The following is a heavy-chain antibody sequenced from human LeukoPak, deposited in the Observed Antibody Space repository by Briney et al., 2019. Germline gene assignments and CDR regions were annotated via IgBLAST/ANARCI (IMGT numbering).Heavy chain of an antibody. J-gene: IGHJ6*02. CDR3: VREYCSGDRCYSSYYGMDV. CDR2: ISTRSTDT. D-gene: IGHD2-15*01. Sequence: GGSLRLSCAASGFTLSDYYMGWIRQAPGKGLEWISYISTRSTDTNYADSVKGRFTISRDNTKNSLYLEMNSLRAEDTAVFYCVREYCSGDRCYSSYYGMDVWGQGTTVTVS. V-gene: IGHV3-11*06. CDR1: GFTLSDYY.